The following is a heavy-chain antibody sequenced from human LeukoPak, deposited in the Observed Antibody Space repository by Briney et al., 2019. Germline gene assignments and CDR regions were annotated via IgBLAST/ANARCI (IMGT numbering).Heavy chain of an antibody. V-gene: IGHV5-51*01. CDR2: IYPGDSDT. CDR3: ARGSTVTTPGRWFDP. CDR1: GYSFTSYW. D-gene: IGHD4-11*01. Sequence: GESLKISCKGSGYSFTSYWIGWVRQMPGKGLEWKGIIYPGDSDTRYSPSFQGQVTISADKSISTAYLQWSSLKASDTAMYYCARGSTVTTPGRWFDPWGQGTLVTVSS. J-gene: IGHJ5*02.